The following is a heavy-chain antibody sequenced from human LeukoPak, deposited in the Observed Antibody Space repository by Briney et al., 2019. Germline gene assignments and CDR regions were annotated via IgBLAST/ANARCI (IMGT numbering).Heavy chain of an antibody. CDR2: ISSSGTII. CDR1: GFTLSSYE. J-gene: IGHJ4*02. D-gene: IGHD1-14*01. CDR3: ARANPIDY. V-gene: IGHV3-48*03. Sequence: HPGGALRLSCAASGFTLSSYEMNRVRQAPGKGLERVSYISSSGTIIDYADSVKGRVTISRDNAKNSLYLQMNSLRLEDTAVYYCARANPIDYWGQGTLVSVSS.